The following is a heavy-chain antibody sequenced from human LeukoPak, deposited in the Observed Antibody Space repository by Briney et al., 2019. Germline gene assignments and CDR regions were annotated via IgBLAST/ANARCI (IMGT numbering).Heavy chain of an antibody. Sequence: PGGSLRLSCSASGFTFSTYDMNWVRQAPGKGLEWVSSITSTSSYTYYADSVKGRFTISRDNVENSLFLQMNSLGAEDTAIYYCASRPYGFLGPFDYWGQGTLVTVSS. CDR2: ITSTSSYT. V-gene: IGHV3-21*01. D-gene: IGHD3/OR15-3a*01. CDR3: ASRPYGFLGPFDY. J-gene: IGHJ4*02. CDR1: GFTFSTYD.